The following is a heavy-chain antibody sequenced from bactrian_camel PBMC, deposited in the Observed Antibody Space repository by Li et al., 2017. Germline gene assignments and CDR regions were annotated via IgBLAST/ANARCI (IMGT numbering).Heavy chain of an antibody. CDR3: RKMPAGARISTAVACGINITT. Sequence: HVQLVESGGGSVQAGGSLRLSCEAPGYTSSPYCMAWFRRAPGSDRKSSVFISAIDTDGNTKYADFVKGRFTISKDSTKRILYLQMNDLESETLPCTTVRKMPAGARISTAVACGINITTGARGPRSPSP. V-gene: IGHV3S1*01. CDR2: IDTDGNT. J-gene: IGHJ4*01. CDR1: GYTSSPYC. D-gene: IGHD4*01.